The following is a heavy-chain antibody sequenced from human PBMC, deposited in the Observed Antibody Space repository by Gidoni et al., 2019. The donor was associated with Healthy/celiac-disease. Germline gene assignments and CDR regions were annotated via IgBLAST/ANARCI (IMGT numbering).Heavy chain of an antibody. D-gene: IGHD3-22*01. J-gene: IGHJ6*02. CDR3: AKRGSVITDYDYYGMDV. CDR1: GFPFTSFA. V-gene: IGHV3-23*01. Sequence: EVQLLESGGGLVQPGGSLRLSFAASGFPFTSFAMSWVRQAPGQGLEWVSAISGSGGSKYYADSVKGRFTISRDNSKNTLYLQMNRLRAEDTAVYYCAKRGSVITDYDYYGMDVWGQGTTVTVSS. CDR2: ISGSGGSK.